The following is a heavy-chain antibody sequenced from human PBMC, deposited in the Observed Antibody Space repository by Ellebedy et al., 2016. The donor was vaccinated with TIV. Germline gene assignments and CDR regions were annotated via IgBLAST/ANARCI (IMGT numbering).Heavy chain of an antibody. CDR1: GGTFSHA. J-gene: IGHJ4*02. CDR2: IIPIFATT. V-gene: IGHV1-69*13. Sequence: ASVKVSCKASGGTFSHAITWVRQAPGQGLEWMGGIIPIFATTNYAQKFQGRVTVTADQLTGTAYLELSSLRSEDTAVYYCARAGGYNGPYYFDSWGQGTLVTVSS. D-gene: IGHD5-24*01. CDR3: ARAGGYNGPYYFDS.